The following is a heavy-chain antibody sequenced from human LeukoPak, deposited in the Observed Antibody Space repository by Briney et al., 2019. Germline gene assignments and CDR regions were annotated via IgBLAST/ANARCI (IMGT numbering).Heavy chain of an antibody. V-gene: IGHV3-30*02. CDR1: GFTSSSYG. D-gene: IGHD4-17*01. Sequence: GGSLRLSCAASGFTSSSYGMHWVRQAPGKGLEWVVFIRYDGSNKYYADSVKGRFTISRDTAKNSLYLQMNSLRAEDTAVYSCARGDYGDYWNYYYMDVWGKGTTVTVSS. CDR3: ARGDYGDYWNYYYMDV. CDR2: IRYDGSNK. J-gene: IGHJ6*03.